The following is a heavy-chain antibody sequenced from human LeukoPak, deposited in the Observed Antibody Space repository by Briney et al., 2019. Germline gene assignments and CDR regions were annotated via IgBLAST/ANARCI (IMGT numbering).Heavy chain of an antibody. V-gene: IGHV1-8*01. D-gene: IGHD6-13*01. CDR1: GYTFTSYD. CDR2: MNPNSGNT. J-gene: IGHJ5*02. CDR3: ARHPRFDSSSWYPWFDP. Sequence: ASVKVSCKASGYTFTSYDINWVRQATGQGLEWMGWMNPNSGNTGYAQEFQGRVTMTRNTSISTAYMELSSLRSEDTAAYYCARHPRFDSSSWYPWFDPWGQGTLVTVSS.